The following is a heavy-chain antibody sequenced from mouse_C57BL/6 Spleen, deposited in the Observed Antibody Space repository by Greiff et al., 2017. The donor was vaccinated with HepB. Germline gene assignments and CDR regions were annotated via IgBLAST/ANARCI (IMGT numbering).Heavy chain of an antibody. CDR3: ARGYYYGSNSYYAMDY. CDR2: IDPSDSYT. CDR1: GYTFTSYW. Sequence: QVQLQQPGAELVKPGASVKLSCKASGYTFTSYWMQWVKQRPGPGLEWIGEIDPSDSYTNYNQKFKGKSTLTVDTSSSTAYMQLSSLTSEDSAVYYCARGYYYGSNSYYAMDYWGQGTSVTVAS. D-gene: IGHD1-1*01. V-gene: IGHV1-50*01. J-gene: IGHJ4*01.